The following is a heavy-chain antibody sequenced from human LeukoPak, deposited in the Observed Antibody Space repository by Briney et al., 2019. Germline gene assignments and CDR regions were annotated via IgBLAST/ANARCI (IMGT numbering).Heavy chain of an antibody. CDR1: GFTFSSYA. J-gene: IGHJ4*02. D-gene: IGHD3-22*01. CDR3: ARTPIYYFDNSGYYN. CDR2: ISGSGGST. Sequence: GGSLRLSCAASGFTFSSYAMSWVRQAPGEGLEWVSAISGSGGSTYYADSVKGRFTISRDNSKNTLYLQMNSLRAEDTAVYYCARTPIYYFDNSGYYNWGQGTLVTVSS. V-gene: IGHV3-23*01.